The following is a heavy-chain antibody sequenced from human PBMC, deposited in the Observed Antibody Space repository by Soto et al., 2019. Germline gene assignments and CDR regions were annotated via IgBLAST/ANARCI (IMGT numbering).Heavy chain of an antibody. CDR1: GFTFSSYA. CDR3: ARDTRRDGYSGYFDL. J-gene: IGHJ2*01. CDR2: ISYDGSNK. D-gene: IGHD5-18*01. V-gene: IGHV3-30-3*01. Sequence: QVQLVESGGGVVQPGRSLRLSCAASGFTFSSYAMHWVRQAPGKGLEWVAVISYDGSNKYYADSVKGRFTISRDNSKNTLYLKMNSLRAEDTAVYYCARDTRRDGYSGYFDLWGRGTLVTVSS.